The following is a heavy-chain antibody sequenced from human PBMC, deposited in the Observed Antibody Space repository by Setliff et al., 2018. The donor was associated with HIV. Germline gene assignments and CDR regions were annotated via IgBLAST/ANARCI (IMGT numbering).Heavy chain of an antibody. J-gene: IGHJ3*02. CDR2: LIPIVDIT. CDR3: AKGPNFEDAFDI. Sequence: ASVKVSCKASGGTFSNYAFSWVRQAPGQGLEWMGGLIPIVDITKSTQKFRDRVTFTADESTKTAQMELSGLTSEDTAVYYCAKGPNFEDAFDIWGQGTVVTVSS. D-gene: IGHD2-8*01. CDR1: GGTFSNYA. V-gene: IGHV1-69*10.